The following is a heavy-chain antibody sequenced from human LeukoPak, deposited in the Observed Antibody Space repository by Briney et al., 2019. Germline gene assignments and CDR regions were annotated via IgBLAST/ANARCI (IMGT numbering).Heavy chain of an antibody. D-gene: IGHD5-18*01. CDR2: ISSSGSTI. J-gene: IGHJ6*02. CDR1: GFTFSSYE. V-gene: IGHV3-48*03. CDR3: ARWIQLWGYYYYGMDV. Sequence: GGSLRLSCAASGFTFSSYEMNWVRQAPGKGLEWVSYISSSGSTIYYADSVKGRFTISRDNAKNSLDLQMNSLRAEDTAVYYCARWIQLWGYYYYGMDVWGQGTTVSVFS.